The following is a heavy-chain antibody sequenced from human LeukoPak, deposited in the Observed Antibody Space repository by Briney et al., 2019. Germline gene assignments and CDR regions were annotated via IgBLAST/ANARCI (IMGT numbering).Heavy chain of an antibody. CDR3: ARRYDFWSGYYGWFDP. J-gene: IGHJ5*02. V-gene: IGHV3-11*04. Sequence: PGGSLRLSCAASGFTFNNYYMSWIRRAPEKGLEWISYISISGYSTYYADSVKGRFTISRDNAKNSLYLQMNNLRPEDTAFYYCARRYDFWSGYYGWFDPWGQGTLVTVSS. D-gene: IGHD3-3*01. CDR1: GFTFNNYY. CDR2: ISISGYST.